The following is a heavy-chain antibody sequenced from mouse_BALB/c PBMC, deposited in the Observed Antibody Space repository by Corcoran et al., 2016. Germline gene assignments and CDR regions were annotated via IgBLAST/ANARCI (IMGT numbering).Heavy chain of an antibody. J-gene: IGHJ3*01. Sequence: QIRLVQSGPELKKPGDTVKISCKASGYTFTYYGMNWVKQAPGKGLKWLGWINTYTGEPTYADDFKGRFAFSLETSASTAYLQINNLKNEDTATYFCSRDPAWFAYWGQGTLVTVSA. CDR1: GYTFTYYG. V-gene: IGHV9-3-1*01. CDR3: SRDPAWFAY. CDR2: INTYTGEP.